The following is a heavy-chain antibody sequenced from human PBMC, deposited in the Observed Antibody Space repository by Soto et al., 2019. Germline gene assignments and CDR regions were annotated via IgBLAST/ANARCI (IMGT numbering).Heavy chain of an antibody. CDR3: ARRLNGLGYSGYDSPIVAGHYYYYMDV. J-gene: IGHJ6*03. Sequence: SETLSLTCTVSGGSISSYYWSWIRQPPGKGLEWIGYIYYSGSTNYNPSLKSRVTISVDTSKNQFSLKLSSVTAADTAVYYCARRLNGLGYSGYDSPIVAGHYYYYMDVWGKGTTVTVSS. CDR2: IYYSGST. CDR1: GGSISSYY. V-gene: IGHV4-59*08. D-gene: IGHD5-12*01.